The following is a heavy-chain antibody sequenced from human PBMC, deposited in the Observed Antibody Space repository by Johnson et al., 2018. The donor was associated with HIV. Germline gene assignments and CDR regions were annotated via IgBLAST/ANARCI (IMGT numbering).Heavy chain of an antibody. CDR3: ARDTTSPWSSRGGYIV. D-gene: IGHD3-16*01. Sequence: VQLVESGGGLVQPGGSLRLSCAASGFTVSSNYMTWVRQAPGKGLEWVSVIFSGGSTYYADSVTGRFTISRDNSKNTLYLQMNSLSAEYTAVYYCARDTTSPWSSRGGYIVWGQGTMVTVSS. CDR1: GFTVSSNY. CDR2: IFSGGST. V-gene: IGHV3-66*02. J-gene: IGHJ3*01.